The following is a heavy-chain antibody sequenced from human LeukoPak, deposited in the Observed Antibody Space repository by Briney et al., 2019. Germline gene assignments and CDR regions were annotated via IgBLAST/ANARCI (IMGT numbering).Heavy chain of an antibody. CDR1: GGSFSGYY. D-gene: IGHD2-21*02. V-gene: IGHV4-34*01. Sequence: SETQSLTCAVYGGSFSGYYWSWIRQPPGKGLEWIGEINHSGSTNYNPSLKSRVTISVDTSKNQFSLKLSSVTAADTAVYYCASSRKNTVVTPYYYGMDVWGQGTTVTVSS. CDR2: INHSGST. CDR3: ASSRKNTVVTPYYYGMDV. J-gene: IGHJ6*02.